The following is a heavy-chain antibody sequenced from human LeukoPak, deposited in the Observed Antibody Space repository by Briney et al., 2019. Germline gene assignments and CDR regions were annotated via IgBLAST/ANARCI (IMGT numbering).Heavy chain of an antibody. CDR3: ARTKDWRLPDS. CDR2: IYYSGGT. D-gene: IGHD1-1*01. J-gene: IGHJ4*01. CDR1: GGSINRYY. Sequence: PSETLSLTCTVSGGSINRYYWSWIRQSPGKGLEYIGYIYYSGGTNYNPSLQNRVTISVDTSKSQFSLRLSSVTSADTAVYYCARTKDWRLPDSWGHGTLVTVSS. V-gene: IGHV4-59*01.